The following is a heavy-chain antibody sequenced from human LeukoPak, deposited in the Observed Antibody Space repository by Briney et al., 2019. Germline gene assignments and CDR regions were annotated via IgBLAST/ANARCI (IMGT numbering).Heavy chain of an antibody. Sequence: PGRSLRLSCAASGFTFSSHGMHWVRQTPGKGLEWVAVISYDGSNKYYADSVKGRFTISRDNSKNTLYLQMNSLRAEDTDVYYCAKGDGSNYYSYGMDVWGQGTTVTVSS. CDR2: ISYDGSNK. D-gene: IGHD1-26*01. CDR3: AKGDGSNYYSYGMDV. V-gene: IGHV3-30*18. CDR1: GFTFSSHG. J-gene: IGHJ6*02.